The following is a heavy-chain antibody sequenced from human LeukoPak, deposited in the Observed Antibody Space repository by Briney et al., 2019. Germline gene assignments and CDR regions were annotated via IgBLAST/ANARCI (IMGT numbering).Heavy chain of an antibody. CDR2: IYYSGST. V-gene: IGHV4-59*08. J-gene: IGHJ5*02. Sequence: KPSETLSLTCTVSGGSISSYYWSWIRQPPGKGLEWIGYIYYSGSTNYNPSLKSRVTISVDTSKNQFSLKLSSVTAADTAVYYCARGSSSWDNWFDPWGQGTLVTVSS. CDR1: GGSISSYY. D-gene: IGHD6-13*01. CDR3: ARGSSSWDNWFDP.